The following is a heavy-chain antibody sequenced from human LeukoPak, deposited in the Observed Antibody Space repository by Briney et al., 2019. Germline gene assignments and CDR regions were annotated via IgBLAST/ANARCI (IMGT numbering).Heavy chain of an antibody. D-gene: IGHD3-9*01. V-gene: IGHV1-2*02. CDR2: INPNSGGT. J-gene: IGHJ4*02. CDR3: ARDKGILVTAEYYFDY. CDR1: GYTFTVYY. Sequence: ASVKVSCKASGYTFTVYYMHWVRQAPGQGLEWMGWINPNSGGTNYAQKFQGRVTMTRDTSISTAYMELSRLRSDDTAVYYCARDKGILVTAEYYFDYWGQGTLVTVSS.